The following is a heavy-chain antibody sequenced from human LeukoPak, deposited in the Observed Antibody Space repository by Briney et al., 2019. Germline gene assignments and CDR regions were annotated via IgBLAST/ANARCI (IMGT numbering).Heavy chain of an antibody. CDR3: ASYCSSTGCYDMDV. D-gene: IGHD2-2*01. CDR1: GGSFSGYY. J-gene: IGHJ6*03. Sequence: SETLSPTCAVYGGSFSGYYWSWIRQPPGKGLEWIGEINHSGSTNYNPSLKSRVTISVDTSKNQFSLKLSSVTAADTAVYYCASYCSSTGCYDMDVWGNGTTVTVSS. CDR2: INHSGST. V-gene: IGHV4-34*01.